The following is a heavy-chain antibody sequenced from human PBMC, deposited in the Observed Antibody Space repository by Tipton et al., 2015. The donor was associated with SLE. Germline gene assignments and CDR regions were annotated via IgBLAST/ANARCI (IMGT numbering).Heavy chain of an antibody. V-gene: IGHV4-61*08. CDR1: GGSISSGGYS. Sequence: TLSLTCAVSGGSISSGGYSWSWIRQPPGKGLEWIGYIYYSGSTNYNPSLKSRVTISVDTSKNQFSLKLSSVTAADTAAYHCAREAEDCSGGSCYSGWFDPWGQGTLVTVSS. CDR3: AREAEDCSGGSCYSGWFDP. D-gene: IGHD2-15*01. CDR2: IYYSGST. J-gene: IGHJ5*02.